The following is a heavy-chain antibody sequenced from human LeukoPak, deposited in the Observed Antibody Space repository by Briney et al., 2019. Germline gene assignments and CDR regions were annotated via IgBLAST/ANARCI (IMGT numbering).Heavy chain of an antibody. CDR2: MNTTGST. CDR1: GDSISIGSYY. V-gene: IGHV4-61*09. J-gene: IGHJ4*02. Sequence: SETLSLTCTVSGDSISIGSYYWSWLRQPAGKGLEWIGHMNTTGSTKYNPSLKSRVTISVDTSNNQSSLKLSSVTAADTAVYYCARDWDFWGQGTLVTVSS. CDR3: ARDWDF.